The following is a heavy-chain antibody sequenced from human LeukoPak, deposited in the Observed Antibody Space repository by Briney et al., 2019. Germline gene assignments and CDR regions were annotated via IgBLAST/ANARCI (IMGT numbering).Heavy chain of an antibody. CDR2: IYHTGNS. Sequence: SETLSLTCTVSGGSVSSDYWSWIRQPPGKGLEWIGYIYHTGNSDYNPSLKSRATISLDTSKNQFSLRLTSVTAADTAVYFCARHPFSSPFDYWGQGTLVTVSS. V-gene: IGHV4-59*08. J-gene: IGHJ4*02. CDR3: ARHPFSSPFDY. CDR1: GGSVSSDY. D-gene: IGHD2/OR15-2a*01.